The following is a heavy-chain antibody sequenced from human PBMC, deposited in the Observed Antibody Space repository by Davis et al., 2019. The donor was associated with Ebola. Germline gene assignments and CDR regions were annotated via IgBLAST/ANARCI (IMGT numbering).Heavy chain of an antibody. J-gene: IGHJ4*02. CDR1: GFTFSSYS. D-gene: IGHD3-22*01. V-gene: IGHV3-30*03. Sequence: PGGSLRLSCAASGFTFSSYSLHWVRQAPGKGLEWVAMISHNENRRYYVDSVQGRFTISRDNSKNTVYLEMNSLRAEDTAVYYCARDYDGKSELESWGQGTLVTVSS. CDR2: ISHNENRR. CDR3: ARDYDGKSELES.